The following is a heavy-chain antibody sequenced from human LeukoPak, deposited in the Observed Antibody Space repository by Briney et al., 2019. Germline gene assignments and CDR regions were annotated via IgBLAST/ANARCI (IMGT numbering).Heavy chain of an antibody. CDR3: AIGESDYLEN. CDR2: IYSGGST. J-gene: IGHJ4*01. D-gene: IGHD4-17*01. Sequence: PGGSLSLTCAASGLTFSSYAMSWVRQSPGKGLEWVSTIYSGGSTYYADSVKGRFIISRDNSKNTLYLQMNSLRAEDTAVYYCAIGESDYLENWGHGELVTVSS. V-gene: IGHV3-66*01. CDR1: GLTFSSYA.